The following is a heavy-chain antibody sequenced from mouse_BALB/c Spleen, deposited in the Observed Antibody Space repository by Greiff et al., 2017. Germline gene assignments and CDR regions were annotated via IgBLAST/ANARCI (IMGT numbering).Heavy chain of an antibody. V-gene: IGHV5-9-1*01. J-gene: IGHJ2*01. D-gene: IGHD2-10*02. CDR3: AREGYGNFYYFDY. CDR1: GFTFSSYA. CDR2: ISSGGSYT. Sequence: EVMLVESGGGLVKPGGSLKLSCAASGFTFSSYAMSWVRQTQEKRLEWVATISSGGSYTYYPDSVKGRFTISRDNAKNTLYLQMSSLRSEDTAMYYCAREGYGNFYYFDYWGQGTTLTVSS.